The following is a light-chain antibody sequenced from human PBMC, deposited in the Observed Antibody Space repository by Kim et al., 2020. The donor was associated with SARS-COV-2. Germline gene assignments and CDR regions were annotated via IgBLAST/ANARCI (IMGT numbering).Light chain of an antibody. V-gene: IGLV3-25*03. CDR1: ALPKQY. CDR2: KDS. CDR3: QSADSSGTDRV. Sequence: PGQTARITCSGDALPKQYAYWYQQKPGQAPVLVIYKDSERPSGIPERFSGSSSGTTVTLTISGVQAEDEADYYCQSADSSGTDRVFGGGTQLTVL. J-gene: IGLJ2*01.